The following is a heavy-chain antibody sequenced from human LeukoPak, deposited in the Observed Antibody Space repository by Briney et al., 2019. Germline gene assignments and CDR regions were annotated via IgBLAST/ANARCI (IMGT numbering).Heavy chain of an antibody. V-gene: IGHV3-23*01. J-gene: IGHJ4*02. CDR1: GFTFSSYS. Sequence: SGGSLRLSCAASGFTFSSYSMNWVRQAPGKGLEWVSIITSGVGITYYADSVKGRFTISRDNSKNTLYLQMNSLRAEDTAVYYCAKGDYYDFDYWGQGTLVTVSS. D-gene: IGHD3-10*01. CDR3: AKGDYYDFDY. CDR2: ITSGVGIT.